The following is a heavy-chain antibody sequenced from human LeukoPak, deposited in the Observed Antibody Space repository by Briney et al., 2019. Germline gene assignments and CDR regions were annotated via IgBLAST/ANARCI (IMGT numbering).Heavy chain of an antibody. V-gene: IGHV3-7*01. D-gene: IGHD2-2*01. CDR2: TNRDGSEK. Sequence: PGGSPRLSCAASEFTFTNFWMSWVRQAPGKGLEWVANTNRDGSEKYYVDSVKGRVTISRDNAMNFLYLQLNSLRVDDTAVYYCARDSASCRGCAFDIWGQGTVVTVSS. CDR1: EFTFTNFW. J-gene: IGHJ3*02. CDR3: ARDSASCRGCAFDI.